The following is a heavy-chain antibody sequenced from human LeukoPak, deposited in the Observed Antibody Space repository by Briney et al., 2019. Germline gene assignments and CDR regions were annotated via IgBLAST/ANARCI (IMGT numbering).Heavy chain of an antibody. CDR3: ARDLTLRRLTMVRGVMIPDSFDY. D-gene: IGHD3-10*01. CDR1: GYTFTSYG. J-gene: IGHJ4*02. Sequence: ASVKVSCTASGYTFTSYGISWVRQAPGQGLEWMGWISAYNGNTNYAQKLQGRVTMTTDTSTSTAYMELRSLRSDDTAVYYCARDLTLRRLTMVRGVMIPDSFDYWGQGTLVTVSS. CDR2: ISAYNGNT. V-gene: IGHV1-18*01.